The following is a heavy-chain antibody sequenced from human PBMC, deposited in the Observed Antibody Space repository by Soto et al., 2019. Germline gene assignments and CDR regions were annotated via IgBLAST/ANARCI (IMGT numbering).Heavy chain of an antibody. CDR1: GGTFSSYA. CDR3: ASTLSDCSSTSCYRFFWFDP. V-gene: IGHV1-69*01. Sequence: QVQLVQSGAEVKKPGSSVKVSCKASGGTFSSYAISWVRQAPGQGLEWMGGIIPIFGTANYAQKFQGRVTITADESTSTAYMELSSLRSEDTAEYYCASTLSDCSSTSCYRFFWFDPWGQGTLVTVSS. D-gene: IGHD2-2*01. J-gene: IGHJ5*02. CDR2: IIPIFGTA.